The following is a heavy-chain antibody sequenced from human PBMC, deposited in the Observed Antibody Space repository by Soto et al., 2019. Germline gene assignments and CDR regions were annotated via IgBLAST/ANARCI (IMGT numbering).Heavy chain of an antibody. V-gene: IGHV1-69*04. J-gene: IGHJ3*02. CDR2: IIPILGIA. CDR1: GGRFSSYA. Sequence: SVKVSCKASGGRFSSYAISWGRQAPGQGLEWMGRIIPILGIANYAQKFQGRVTITADKSTSTAYMELSSLRSEDTAVYYCATPRVPDAFDIWGQGTMVTVSS. CDR3: ATPRVPDAFDI.